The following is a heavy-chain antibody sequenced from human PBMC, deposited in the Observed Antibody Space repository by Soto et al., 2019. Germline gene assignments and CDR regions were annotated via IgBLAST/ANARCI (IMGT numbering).Heavy chain of an antibody. CDR3: ARDILSGGAYPDS. Sequence: PGGSLRLSCAASGFTFSGYTMNWVRQAPGKGLEWISSISSGSSYIYYAGSVKGRFAISRDNARNSLFLEMKTLRADDTAVYYCARDILSGGAYPDSWGQGTKVT. D-gene: IGHD3-10*01. CDR2: ISSGSSYI. V-gene: IGHV3-21*01. CDR1: GFTFSGYT. J-gene: IGHJ5*01.